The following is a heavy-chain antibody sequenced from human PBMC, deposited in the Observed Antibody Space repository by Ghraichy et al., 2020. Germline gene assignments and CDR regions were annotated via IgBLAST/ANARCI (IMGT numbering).Heavy chain of an antibody. CDR2: IYYSGST. D-gene: IGHD3-10*01. Sequence: SETLSLTCTVSGGSISSSSYYWGWIRQPPGKGLEWIGSIYYSGSTYYNPSLKSRVTISVDTSKNQFSLKLSSVTAADTAVYYCARQAKDGYRGVIIINWFDPWGQGTLVTVSS. CDR3: ARQAKDGYRGVIIINWFDP. J-gene: IGHJ5*02. CDR1: GGSISSSSYY. V-gene: IGHV4-39*07.